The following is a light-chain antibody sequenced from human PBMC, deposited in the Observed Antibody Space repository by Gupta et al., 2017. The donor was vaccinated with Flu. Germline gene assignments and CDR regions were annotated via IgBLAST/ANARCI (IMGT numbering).Light chain of an antibody. CDR1: QGISSY. Sequence: DIQLTQSPSFLSASLGDRVTITGRASQGISSYLAWYQQKPGRAPKLLIYAASTMQSGVPSRFSGSGSGTEFTLTISSLQPEDFATYYCQQLNSYPYTFGQGTKLDIK. V-gene: IGKV1-9*01. CDR3: QQLNSYPYT. J-gene: IGKJ2*01. CDR2: AAS.